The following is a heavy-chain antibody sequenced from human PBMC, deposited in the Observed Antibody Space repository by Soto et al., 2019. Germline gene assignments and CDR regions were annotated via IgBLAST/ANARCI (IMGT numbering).Heavy chain of an antibody. J-gene: IGHJ4*02. Sequence: EVQLVESGGGLVQPGGSLRLSCAASGFTFSSYAMHWVRQAPGRGLEYVSGITPNGDTTYYANSVKGRFTISRDNSKSTLYLQMGSLRAEDLAVYYCPRGQTWAHFGYWGQGTLVTVSS. V-gene: IGHV3-64*01. CDR3: PRGQTWAHFGY. CDR2: ITPNGDTT. CDR1: GFTFSSYA. D-gene: IGHD1-26*01.